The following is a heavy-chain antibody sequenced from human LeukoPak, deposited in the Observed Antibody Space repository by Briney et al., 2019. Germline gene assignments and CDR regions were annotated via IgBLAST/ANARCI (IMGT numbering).Heavy chain of an antibody. J-gene: IGHJ4*02. D-gene: IGHD5-12*01. V-gene: IGHV1-46*01. CDR3: ARGVMSGYDLCLDY. Sequence: ASVRVSCKASRSTFTSYYMHWVGQAPGHGLEWMGIINPSGGSTSDAQKFQGRVTMTRDTSTSTVYMELSSLRSEDTAVYYCARGVMSGYDLCLDYWGQGTLVTVST. CDR1: RSTFTSYY. CDR2: INPSGGST.